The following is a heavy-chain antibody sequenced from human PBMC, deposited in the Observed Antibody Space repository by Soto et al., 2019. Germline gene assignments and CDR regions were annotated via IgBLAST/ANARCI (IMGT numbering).Heavy chain of an antibody. CDR2: ISPSGGSA. J-gene: IGHJ4*02. CDR3: ARNGGRDASSWYDPVDY. CDR1: GFTFSNYA. Sequence: GGSLRLSCAASGFTFSNYAMSWVRQAPGKGLEWVSAISPSGGSAYYADSVKGRFTLSRDSSKNTLSLQMNSLRAEDTAVYYCARNGGRDASSWYDPVDYWGQGTLVTVSS. V-gene: IGHV3-23*01. D-gene: IGHD6-13*01.